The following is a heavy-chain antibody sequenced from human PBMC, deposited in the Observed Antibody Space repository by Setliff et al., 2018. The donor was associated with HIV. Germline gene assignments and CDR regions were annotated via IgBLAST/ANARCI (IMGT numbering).Heavy chain of an antibody. J-gene: IGHJ6*02. CDR2: INPHSGDT. V-gene: IGHV1-2*02. CDR1: GYTFTSYG. Sequence: ASVKVSCKASGYTFTSYGISWVRQAPGQGLEWMGWINPHSGDTNYAQKFQDRVTMTRDTSVNIAYMQLSRLRSDDTAVYYCARAPTLFGVEYYYYFGMDVWGQGTTVTVS. CDR3: ARAPTLFGVEYYYYFGMDV. D-gene: IGHD3-3*01.